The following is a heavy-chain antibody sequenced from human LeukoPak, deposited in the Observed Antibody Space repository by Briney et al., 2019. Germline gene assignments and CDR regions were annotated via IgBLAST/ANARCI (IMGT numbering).Heavy chain of an antibody. CDR3: ARFSMVRGVSANYYYYYMDV. D-gene: IGHD3-10*01. J-gene: IGHJ6*03. CDR2: ISAYNGNT. Sequence: ASVKVSCKASGYTFTSYGISWVRQAPGQGLEWMGWISAYNGNTNYAQKLQGRVTMTTDTSTSTAYMELRSLRSDDTAVYYCARFSMVRGVSANYYYYYMDVWGQGTLVTVSS. CDR1: GYTFTSYG. V-gene: IGHV1-18*01.